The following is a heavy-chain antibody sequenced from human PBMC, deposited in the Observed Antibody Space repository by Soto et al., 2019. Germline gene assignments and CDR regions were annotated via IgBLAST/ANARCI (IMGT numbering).Heavy chain of an antibody. CDR3: ARRLAAYSSSWYGVGAFDI. CDR2: ISAYNGNT. J-gene: IGHJ3*02. D-gene: IGHD6-13*01. V-gene: IGHV1-18*01. CDR1: GYTFTSYG. Sequence: ASVKVSCKASGYTFTSYGISWVRQAPGQGLEWMGWISAYNGNTNYAQKLQGRVTMTTDTSTSTAYMELRSLRSDDTAVYYCARRLAAYSSSWYGVGAFDIWGQGTMVTVSS.